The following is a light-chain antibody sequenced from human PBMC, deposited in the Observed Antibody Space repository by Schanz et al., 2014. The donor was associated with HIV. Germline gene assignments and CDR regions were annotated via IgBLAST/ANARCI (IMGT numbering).Light chain of an antibody. V-gene: IGLV2-8*01. CDR3: SSHAXXDNFGI. Sequence: QSVLTQPPSASGSRGQSVTISCXXTSSDVGHYDYVSWYQQHPGKAPKLMIYEVSKRPSGVPDRFSGSKSGNTASLTVSGLQAEDEADYYCSSHAXXDNFGIFGGGTKLTVL. CDR2: EVS. J-gene: IGLJ2*01. CDR1: SSDVGHYDY.